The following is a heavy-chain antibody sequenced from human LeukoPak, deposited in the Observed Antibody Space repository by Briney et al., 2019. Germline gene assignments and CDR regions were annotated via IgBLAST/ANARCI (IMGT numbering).Heavy chain of an antibody. J-gene: IGHJ5*02. CDR3: ARSREVTTQYNWFDP. Sequence: SETLFLTCTASRVSIRGYYWSWIRQPPGKGLEWIGYIYYSGSTTYNPSLKSRVTISADTSKQQFSLKLSSVTAADTAVYYCARSREVTTQYNWFDPWGQGTLVTVSS. CDR1: RVSIRGYY. CDR2: IYYSGST. V-gene: IGHV4-59*01. D-gene: IGHD1-14*01.